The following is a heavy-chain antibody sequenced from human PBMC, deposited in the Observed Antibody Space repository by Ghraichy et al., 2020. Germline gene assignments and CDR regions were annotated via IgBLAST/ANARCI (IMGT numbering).Heavy chain of an antibody. V-gene: IGHV4-4*07. CDR1: GGSISSYY. J-gene: IGHJ4*02. Sequence: ESLNISCTVSGGSISSYYWSWIRQPAGKGLEWIGRIYTSGSTNYNPSLKSRVTMSVDTSKNQFSLKLSSVTAADTAVYYCARANVGGSYLAYWGQGTLVTVSS. D-gene: IGHD1-26*01. CDR2: IYTSGST. CDR3: ARANVGGSYLAY.